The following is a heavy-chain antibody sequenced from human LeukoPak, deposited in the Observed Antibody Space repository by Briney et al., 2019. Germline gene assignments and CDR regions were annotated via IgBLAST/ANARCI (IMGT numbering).Heavy chain of an antibody. CDR3: ARQRITMIEPGEYYFDY. J-gene: IGHJ4*02. CDR2: IYYSGST. D-gene: IGHD3-22*01. CDR1: GGSISSYY. V-gene: IGHV4-59*08. Sequence: PSETLSLTCTVSGGSISSYYWSWIRQPPGKGLEWIGYIYYSGSTNYNPSLKSRVTISVDTSKNQFSLKLSSVTAADTAVYYCARQRITMIEPGEYYFDYWGQGTLVTVSS.